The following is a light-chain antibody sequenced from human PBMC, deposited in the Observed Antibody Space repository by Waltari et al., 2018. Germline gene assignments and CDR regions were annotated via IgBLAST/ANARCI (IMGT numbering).Light chain of an antibody. Sequence: EIVLTPSPGTLSLSPGERATLSCRARQSVSSSYLAWYQQKPGQAPRVLIHGASNRATGIPDRFSGSGSGTDFTLTISRLEPEDFAVYYCQQYGSSPWTFGQGTKVEIK. CDR1: QSVSSSY. V-gene: IGKV3-20*01. CDR2: GAS. CDR3: QQYGSSPWT. J-gene: IGKJ1*01.